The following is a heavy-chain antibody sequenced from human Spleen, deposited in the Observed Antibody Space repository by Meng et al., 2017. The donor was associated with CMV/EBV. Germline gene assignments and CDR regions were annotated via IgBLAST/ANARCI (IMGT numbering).Heavy chain of an antibody. J-gene: IGHJ4*02. CDR2: VHYSGST. D-gene: IGHD3-10*01. CDR1: GGSFSSGTYS. CDR3: ARSPGYPREFGY. Sequence: PVSGGSFSSGTYSWRWIRQPPGKGLECIGYVHYSGSTNYNPSLRSRATISVDTSKNQFSLKLSSVTAADTAVYYCARSPGYPREFGYWGQGTLVTVSS. V-gene: IGHV4-61*01.